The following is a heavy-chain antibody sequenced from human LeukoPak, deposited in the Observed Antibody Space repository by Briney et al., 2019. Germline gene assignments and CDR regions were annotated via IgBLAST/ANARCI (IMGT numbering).Heavy chain of an antibody. CDR1: GYSFTTYW. J-gene: IGHJ4*02. Sequence: GESLKISCKDSGYSFTTYWIGWVRQMPGKGLEWMGIIYPGDSGTRYSPSFQGQVSISADKSISTAYLQWSSLKASDTAMYYCARYTASHLDYWGQGALVTVSS. D-gene: IGHD1-26*01. V-gene: IGHV5-51*01. CDR3: ARYTASHLDY. CDR2: IYPGDSGT.